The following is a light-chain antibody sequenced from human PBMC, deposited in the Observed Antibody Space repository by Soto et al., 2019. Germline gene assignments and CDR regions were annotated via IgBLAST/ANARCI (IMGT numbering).Light chain of an antibody. J-gene: IGKJ5*01. CDR2: AAS. CDR3: QQSYSSPVT. Sequence: DVQMTQSPSSLSASVGDRVTITCRASQNINFFLNWYQEKPGKAPKLLIYAASSLPSGVPSRFSGSGSGTDFTLTISSLQSEDVATYYCQQSYSSPVTFGQGTRPE. CDR1: QNINFF. V-gene: IGKV1-39*01.